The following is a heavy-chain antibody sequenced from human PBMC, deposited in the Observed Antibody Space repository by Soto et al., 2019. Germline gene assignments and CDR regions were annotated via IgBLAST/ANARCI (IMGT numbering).Heavy chain of an antibody. CDR2: INFSGNT. CDR1: GGSLSGYY. D-gene: IGHD1-26*01. V-gene: IGHV4-34*01. Sequence: QVQLQPWGAGLLKPSETLSLTCAVYGGSLSGYYWSWIRQPPGKALEWIGEINFSGNTNYNPSLKSRVTISVDTSKNQLVLNLSSVTAADTAMYYCARHHVRGRTIAGAAEFWGQGTLVTVSS. CDR3: ARHHVRGRTIAGAAEF. J-gene: IGHJ4*02.